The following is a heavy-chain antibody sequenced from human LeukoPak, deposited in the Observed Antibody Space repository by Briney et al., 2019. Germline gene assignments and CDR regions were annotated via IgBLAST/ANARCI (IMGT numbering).Heavy chain of an antibody. J-gene: IGHJ4*02. CDR2: ISGSGGGT. CDR3: AKSSRGWSVDY. D-gene: IGHD6-19*01. V-gene: IGHV3-23*01. CDR1: EFTLSSNA. Sequence: QTGGSLRLSCAASEFTLSSNAMSWVRHAPGKGLEWVSGISGSGGGTYYADSVKGRFTISRDNSRNTLYLQMDSLRAEDTAVYYCAKSSRGWSVDYWGQGTRVTVSS.